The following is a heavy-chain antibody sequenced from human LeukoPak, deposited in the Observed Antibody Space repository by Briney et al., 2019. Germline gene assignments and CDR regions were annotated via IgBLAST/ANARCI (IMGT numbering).Heavy chain of an antibody. D-gene: IGHD3-22*01. CDR1: GSTFSSYA. CDR3: AREEPSGYYFY. V-gene: IGHV3-30*01. J-gene: IGHJ4*02. Sequence: GGSLRLSCAASGSTFSSYAMHWVRQAPGKGLEWVAVISYDGSNKYYADSVKGRFTISRDNSKNTLYLQMNSLRAEDTAVYYCAREEPSGYYFYWGQGTLVTVSS. CDR2: ISYDGSNK.